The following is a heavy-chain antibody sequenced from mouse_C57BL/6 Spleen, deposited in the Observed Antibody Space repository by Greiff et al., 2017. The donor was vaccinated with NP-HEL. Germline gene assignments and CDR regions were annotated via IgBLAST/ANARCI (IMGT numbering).Heavy chain of an antibody. CDR2: IYPGDGDT. V-gene: IGHV1-82*01. CDR3: ARSPITTVVRYYFDY. D-gene: IGHD1-1*01. J-gene: IGHJ2*01. Sequence: QVQLQQSGPELVKPGASVKISCKASGYAFSSSWMNWVKQRPGKGLEWIGRIYPGDGDTNYNGKFKGKATLTADKSSSTAYMQLSSLTSEDSAVYFCARSPITTVVRYYFDYWGQGTTLTVSS. CDR1: GYAFSSSW.